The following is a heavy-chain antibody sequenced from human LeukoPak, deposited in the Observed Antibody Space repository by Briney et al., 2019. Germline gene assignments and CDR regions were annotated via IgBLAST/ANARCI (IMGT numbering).Heavy chain of an antibody. J-gene: IGHJ3*02. Sequence: RAGGSLRLSCAASGFTFSSYGMHWVRQAPGKGLEWVAFIRYDGSNKYYADSVKGRFTISRDNSKNTLYLQMNSLRAEDTAVYYCAKDATHYVWGSYQLPTSDIWGQGTMVTVSS. CDR3: AKDATHYVWGSYQLPTSDI. D-gene: IGHD3-16*01. V-gene: IGHV3-30*02. CDR1: GFTFSSYG. CDR2: IRYDGSNK.